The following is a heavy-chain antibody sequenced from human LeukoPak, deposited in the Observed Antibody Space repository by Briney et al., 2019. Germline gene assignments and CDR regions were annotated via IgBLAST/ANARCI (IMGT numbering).Heavy chain of an antibody. Sequence: SVKVSCKASGGTFSSYAICWVRQAPGQGLEWMGRIIPIFGIANYAQKFQGRVTITADKSTSTAYMELSSLRSEDTAVYYCARDPVEMANPGICSYFDYWGQGTLVTVSS. D-gene: IGHD5-24*01. CDR3: ARDPVEMANPGICSYFDY. J-gene: IGHJ4*02. CDR2: IIPIFGIA. V-gene: IGHV1-69*04. CDR1: GGTFSSYA.